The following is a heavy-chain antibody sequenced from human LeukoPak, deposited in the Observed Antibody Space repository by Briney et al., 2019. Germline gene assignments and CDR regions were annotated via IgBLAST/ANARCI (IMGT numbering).Heavy chain of an antibody. CDR3: ATAADYDSSGYYNY. D-gene: IGHD3-22*01. CDR2: FDPEDGET. Sequence: APVKVSCKVSGYTLTELSMHWVRQAPGKGLEWMGGFDPEDGETIYAQKFQGRVTMTEDTSTDTAYMELSSLRSEDTAVYYCATAADYDSSGYYNYWGQGTLVTVSS. CDR1: GYTLTELS. V-gene: IGHV1-24*01. J-gene: IGHJ4*02.